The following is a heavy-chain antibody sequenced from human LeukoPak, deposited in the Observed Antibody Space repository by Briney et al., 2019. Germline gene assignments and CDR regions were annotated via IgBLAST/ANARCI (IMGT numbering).Heavy chain of an antibody. J-gene: IGHJ4*02. V-gene: IGHV3-21*01. CDR2: ISSSSSYI. D-gene: IGHD3/OR15-3a*01. CDR3: ARDSGYDTPTGVDY. Sequence: PGGSLRLSCAASGFTFSSYSMNWVRQAPGKGLEWVSSISSSSSYIYYADSVKGRFTISRDNAKNSLYLQMNSLRAEDTAVYYCARDSGYDTPTGVDYWGQGTLVTVSS. CDR1: GFTFSSYS.